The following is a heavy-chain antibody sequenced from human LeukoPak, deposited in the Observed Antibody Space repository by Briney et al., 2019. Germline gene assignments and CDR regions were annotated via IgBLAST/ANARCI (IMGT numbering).Heavy chain of an antibody. CDR1: GFSFNSYW. CDR3: AARSAWNPGY. V-gene: IGHV3-7*01. Sequence: GGSLRLSCAGSGFSFNSYWMTWVRQAPGKGLEWVANIKQDGSEKNYVDSVKGRFNISRDNAKNSLYLQMSSLRAEDTAVYYCAARSAWNPGYWGQGTLVTVSS. CDR2: IKQDGSEK. J-gene: IGHJ4*02. D-gene: IGHD1-1*01.